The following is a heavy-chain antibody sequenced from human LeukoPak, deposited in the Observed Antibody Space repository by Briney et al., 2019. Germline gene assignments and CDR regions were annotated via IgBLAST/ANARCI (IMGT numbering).Heavy chain of an antibody. D-gene: IGHD3-10*01. CDR2: ITYDGSNK. J-gene: IGHJ6*02. CDR3: ARDRLVLLWFGESGMDV. V-gene: IGHV3-30*04. CDR1: GFTFSSYA. Sequence: GGSLRLSCAASGFTFSSYAMHWVRQAPGKGLEWVAVITYDGSNKYYADTVKGRVTISRDNSKTPLYLQMNRLRAEDTAVYYCARDRLVLLWFGESGMDVWGQGTTVTVSS.